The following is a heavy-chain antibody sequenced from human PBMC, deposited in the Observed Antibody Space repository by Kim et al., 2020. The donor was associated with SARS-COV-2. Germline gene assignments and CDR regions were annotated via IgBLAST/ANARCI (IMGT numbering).Heavy chain of an antibody. CDR3: ARHRGYCGSTSCSFFDY. V-gene: IGHV4-39*01. CDR2: IYYSGST. D-gene: IGHD2-2*01. CDR1: GGSISSSSYY. Sequence: SETLSLTCTVSGGSISSSSYYWGWIRQPPGKGLEWIGSIYYSGSTYYNPSLKSRVTISVDTSKNQFSLKLSSVTAADTAVYYCARHRGYCGSTSCSFFDYWGQGTLVTVSS. J-gene: IGHJ4*02.